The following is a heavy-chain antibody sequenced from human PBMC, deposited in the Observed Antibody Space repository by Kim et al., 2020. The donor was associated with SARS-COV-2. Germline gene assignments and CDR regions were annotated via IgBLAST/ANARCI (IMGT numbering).Heavy chain of an antibody. CDR2: INHSGST. CDR1: GGSFSGYY. D-gene: IGHD2-8*01. Sequence: SETLSLTCAVYGGSFSGYYWSWIRQPPGKGLEWIGEINHSGSTNYNPSLKSRVTISVDTSKNQFSLKLSSVTAADTAVYYCARGTNGVCSNFDYWGQGTLVTVSS. CDR3: ARGTNGVCSNFDY. J-gene: IGHJ4*02. V-gene: IGHV4-34*01.